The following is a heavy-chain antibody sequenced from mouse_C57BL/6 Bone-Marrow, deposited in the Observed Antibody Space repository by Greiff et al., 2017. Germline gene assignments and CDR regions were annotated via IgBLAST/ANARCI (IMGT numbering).Heavy chain of an antibody. J-gene: IGHJ2*01. CDR2: IYWDDDK. Sequence: QVTLKVSGPGILQSSQTLSLTCSFSGFSLSTSGMGVSWIRQPSGKGLEWLAHIYWDDDKRYNPSLKSQLTISQDTSRNQVFIKIASVDTADTATYYCARRRSLGDDGYADFDYWGQGTTLTVSS. CDR1: GFSLSTSGMG. CDR3: ARRRSLGDDGYADFDY. V-gene: IGHV8-12*01. D-gene: IGHD2-3*01.